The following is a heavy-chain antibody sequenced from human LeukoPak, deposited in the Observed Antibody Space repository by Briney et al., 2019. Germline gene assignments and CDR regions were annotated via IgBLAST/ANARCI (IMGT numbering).Heavy chain of an antibody. J-gene: IGHJ4*02. Sequence: PGGSLRLSCVASGFTFSTFAMIWVRQPPGKGLEWVSSIFPSGGEIHYADSVRGRFIISRDNSKNTLYLQMNSLRSEDTAVYFCARDRDLLTGDFPTNIDFWGQGILVTVSS. D-gene: IGHD3-9*01. V-gene: IGHV3-23*01. CDR1: GFTFSTFA. CDR2: IFPSGGEI. CDR3: ARDRDLLTGDFPTNIDF.